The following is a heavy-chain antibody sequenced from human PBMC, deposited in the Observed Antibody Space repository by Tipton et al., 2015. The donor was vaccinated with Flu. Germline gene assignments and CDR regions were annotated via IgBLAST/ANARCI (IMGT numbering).Heavy chain of an antibody. CDR1: GGSITSYY. D-gene: IGHD3-16*01. CDR3: ARARAPYYYYAMDV. J-gene: IGHJ6*02. V-gene: IGHV4-59*01. CDR2: IYYGGST. Sequence: TLSLTCTVSGGSITSYYWSWIRQPPGKGLEWIGYIYYGGSTNYNPSLKSRLTISVDSSKNQFSLKLTSVTAADTAVYYCARARAPYYYYAMDVWGQGTTVTVSS.